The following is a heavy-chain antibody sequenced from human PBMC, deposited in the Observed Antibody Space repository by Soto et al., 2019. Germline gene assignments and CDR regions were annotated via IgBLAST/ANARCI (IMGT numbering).Heavy chain of an antibody. CDR2: IIPIFGTA. Sequence: SVKVSCKASGGTFSSYAISWVRQAPGQGLEWMGGIIPIFGTANYAQKFQGRVTITADKSTSTAYMELSSLRSEDTAVYYCAALMVAAKVGMDVWGQGTTVTGSS. CDR3: AALMVAAKVGMDV. CDR1: GGTFSSYA. D-gene: IGHD2-15*01. V-gene: IGHV1-69*06. J-gene: IGHJ6*02.